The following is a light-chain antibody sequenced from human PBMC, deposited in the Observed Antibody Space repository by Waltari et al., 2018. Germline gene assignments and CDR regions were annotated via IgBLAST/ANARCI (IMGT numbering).Light chain of an antibody. CDR1: QSVSSY. J-gene: IGKJ3*01. CDR2: DAS. Sequence: EIVLTQSPATLSLSPGERATLSCRASQSVSSYLAWYQQKRGQPPRLLIYDASNRATDIPARFSGSGSVTDFTLTISSLDPEDFAVYYCQQRLGTFGPGTKVEI. CDR3: QQRLGT. V-gene: IGKV3-11*01.